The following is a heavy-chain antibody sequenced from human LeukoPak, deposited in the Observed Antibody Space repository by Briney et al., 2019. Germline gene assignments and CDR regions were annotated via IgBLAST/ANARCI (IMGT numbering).Heavy chain of an antibody. V-gene: IGHV4-59*01. CDR1: GGSISSYY. CDR3: ARLLSGARVDY. CDR2: IYYSEST. D-gene: IGHD1-26*01. J-gene: IGHJ4*02. Sequence: SETLSLTCTVSGGSISSYYWSWIRQPPGKGLEWIGYIYYSESTNYNPSLKSRVTISVDTSKNQFSLKLSSVTAADTAVYYCARLLSGARVDYWGQGTLVTVSS.